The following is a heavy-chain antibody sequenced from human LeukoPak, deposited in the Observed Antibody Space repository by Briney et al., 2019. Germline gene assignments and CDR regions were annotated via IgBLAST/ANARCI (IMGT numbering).Heavy chain of an antibody. CDR1: GYTFTSYY. CDR3: ARDYSNYGRSWFDP. CDR2: INPSGGST. D-gene: IGHD4-11*01. V-gene: IGHV1-46*01. J-gene: IGHJ5*02. Sequence: ASVKVSCKASGYTFTSYYMHWVRQAPGQGLEWMGIINPSGGSTSYAQKFQGRVTITADESTSTAYMELSSLRSEDTAVYYCARDYSNYGRSWFDPWGQGTLVTVSS.